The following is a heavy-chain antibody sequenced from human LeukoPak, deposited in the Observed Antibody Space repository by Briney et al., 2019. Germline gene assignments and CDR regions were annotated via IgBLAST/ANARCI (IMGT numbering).Heavy chain of an antibody. CDR1: GFTFSSYG. D-gene: IGHD1-1*01. CDR3: TRDWRKAGMDV. J-gene: IGHJ6*02. Sequence: GRSLRLSCAASGFTFSSYGMHWVRQAPGKGLEWVAVIWYDGSNKYYADSVKGRFTISRDNAKNTLYVQMNSLRAENTAVYYCTRDWRKAGMDVWGQGTTVTVSS. V-gene: IGHV3-33*01. CDR2: IWYDGSNK.